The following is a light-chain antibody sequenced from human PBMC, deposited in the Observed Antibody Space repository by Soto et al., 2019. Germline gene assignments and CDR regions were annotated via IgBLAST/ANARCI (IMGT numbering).Light chain of an antibody. CDR3: AAWDDSLSGRV. Sequence: QSVLTQPPAASGTPGQRVTISCSESSSNIGRQYVYWYLQFPGTAPKLLIYRNDQRPSGVPDRFSGSKSGTSASLAISGLRSEDEADYYCAAWDDSLSGRVFGGGTKLTVL. CDR1: SSNIGRQY. J-gene: IGLJ3*02. V-gene: IGLV1-47*01. CDR2: RND.